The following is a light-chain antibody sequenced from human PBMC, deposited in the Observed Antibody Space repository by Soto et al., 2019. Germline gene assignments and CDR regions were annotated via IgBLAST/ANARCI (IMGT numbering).Light chain of an antibody. CDR1: SSNIGTNT. CDR2: SSN. J-gene: IGLJ3*02. CDR3: AAWDGSLNVVL. V-gene: IGLV1-44*01. Sequence: QSVLTQPPSASGTPGQRVTISCSGSSSNIGTNTVNWYQQFPRSAPKLLMYSSNQRPSGVPDRFSGSKSGTSASLAISGLQSEDEADYYCAAWDGSLNVVLFGGGTKVTV.